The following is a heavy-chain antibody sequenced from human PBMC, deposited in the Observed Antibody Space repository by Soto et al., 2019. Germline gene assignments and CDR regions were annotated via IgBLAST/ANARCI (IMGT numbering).Heavy chain of an antibody. CDR2: IYSGGST. V-gene: IGHV3-53*01. D-gene: IGHD3-22*01. CDR1: GFTVSSNY. CDR3: ARDLGVARYYDSSGYYWDAFDI. Sequence: VGSLRLSCAASGFTVSSNYMSWVRQAPGKGLEWVSVIYSGGSTYYADSVKGRFTISRDNSKNTLYLQMNSLRAEDTAVYYCARDLGVARYYDSSGYYWDAFDIWGQGTMVTVSS. J-gene: IGHJ3*02.